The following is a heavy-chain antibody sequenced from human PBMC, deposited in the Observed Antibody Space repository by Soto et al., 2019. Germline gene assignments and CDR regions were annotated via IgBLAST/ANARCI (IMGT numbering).Heavy chain of an antibody. V-gene: IGHV4-4*02. CDR2: IYHSVST. CDR1: GGSISSSNW. J-gene: IGHJ5*02. CDR3: ARDYMVRGVMRWFDP. D-gene: IGHD3-10*01. Sequence: QVQLQESGPGLVKPSGTLSLTCAVSGGSISSSNWWSWVRQPPGKGLEWIGEIYHSVSTNYNPSLKIRVTISVDKSKNQFSLKLGSVTAADTAVYYCARDYMVRGVMRWFDPWGQGTLVTVSS.